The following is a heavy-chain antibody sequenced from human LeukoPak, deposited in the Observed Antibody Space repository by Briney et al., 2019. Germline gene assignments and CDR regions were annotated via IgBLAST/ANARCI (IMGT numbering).Heavy chain of an antibody. V-gene: IGHV2-5*02. CDR1: GFSLSTSGGG. D-gene: IGHD3-22*01. J-gene: IGHJ3*02. Sequence: SGPTQVNPTQTLTLTSTFSGFSLSTSGGGVGWIRHPPGKALEWLALICWDDDKRYSPSLKPRLTNAKDTSKKQVVLTMTNMDPVDTATYYCACFYDSSDYVASGAFHIWGQGKMGTVSS. CDR2: ICWDDDK. CDR3: ACFYDSSDYVASGAFHI.